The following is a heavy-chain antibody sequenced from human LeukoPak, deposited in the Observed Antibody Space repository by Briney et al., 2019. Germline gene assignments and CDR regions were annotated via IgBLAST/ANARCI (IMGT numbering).Heavy chain of an antibody. J-gene: IGHJ3*02. CDR3: AKDLRVVTYGSAFDI. D-gene: IGHD4-23*01. V-gene: IGHV3-30*02. CDR1: GFPFSYYG. Sequence: PGGSLRLSCAASGFPFSYYGMHWVRQAPGKGLEWVAFIRYSASDEYYADSVKGRFTISRDNSKNTLYLQMNSLRAEDTAVYYCAKDLRVVTYGSAFDIWGQGTMVTVSS. CDR2: IRYSASDE.